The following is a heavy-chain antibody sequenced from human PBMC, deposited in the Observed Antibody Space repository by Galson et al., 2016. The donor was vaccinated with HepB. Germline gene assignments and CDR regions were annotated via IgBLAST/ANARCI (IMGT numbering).Heavy chain of an antibody. J-gene: IGHJ4*02. D-gene: IGHD6-19*01. CDR3: ARHPGIAVSGFDY. V-gene: IGHV5-51*01. CDR1: GYNFTGFW. Sequence: SGAEVKKPGESLKISCKGSGYNFTGFWIGWVRQVPGKGLELMGIIYPGDSDTRYSPSFQGQVTISADKSINTAYLQWSSLKASDTAIYYCARHPGIAVSGFDYWGQGTLVTVSS. CDR2: IYPGDSDT.